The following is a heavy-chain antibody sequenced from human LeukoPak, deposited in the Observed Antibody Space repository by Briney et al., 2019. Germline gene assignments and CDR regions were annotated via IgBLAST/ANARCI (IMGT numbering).Heavy chain of an antibody. CDR1: GYTFTGYH. D-gene: IGHD3-22*01. V-gene: IGHV1-18*04. J-gene: IGHJ4*02. CDR3: AKDYYDSSGHFDY. Sequence: ASVKVSCKASGYTFTGYHMHWVRQAPGQGLEWMGWISAYNGNTNYAQKLQGRVTMTTDTSTSTAYMELRSLRPDDTAVYYCAKDYYDSSGHFDYWGQGTLITVSS. CDR2: ISAYNGNT.